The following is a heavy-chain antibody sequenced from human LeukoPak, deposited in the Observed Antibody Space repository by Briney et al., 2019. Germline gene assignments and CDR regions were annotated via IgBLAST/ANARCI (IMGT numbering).Heavy chain of an antibody. CDR3: AKEYSSSRRLIRYDYMDV. CDR1: GFTFDDYA. J-gene: IGHJ6*03. D-gene: IGHD6-6*01. Sequence: GGSLRLSCAASGFTFDDYAMHWVRQAPGKGLEWVSLISWDGGSTYYADSVKGRFTISRDNSKNSLYLQMNSLRAEDTALYYCAKEYSSSRRLIRYDYMDVWGKGTTVTVSS. V-gene: IGHV3-43D*03. CDR2: ISWDGGST.